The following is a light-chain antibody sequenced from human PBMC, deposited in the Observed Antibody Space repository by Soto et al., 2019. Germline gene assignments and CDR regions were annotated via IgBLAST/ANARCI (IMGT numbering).Light chain of an antibody. V-gene: IGLV1-40*01. CDR1: SSNIGAGYD. Sequence: QSVLTQPPSVSGAPGQRVTISCTGSSSNIGAGYDVHWYQQLPGTAPKLLIYGNSNRPSGVPDRFSGSKSGTSASLAITGLQPDDEAAYYCPSYASSLRGVVFGGGTKLTVL. CDR3: PSYASSLRGVV. J-gene: IGLJ2*01. CDR2: GNS.